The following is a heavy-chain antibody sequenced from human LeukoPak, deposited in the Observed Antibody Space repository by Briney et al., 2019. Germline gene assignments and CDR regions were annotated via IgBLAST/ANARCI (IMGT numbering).Heavy chain of an antibody. J-gene: IGHJ4*02. Sequence: ASVKVSCKASGYTFNSYGITWVRRAPGQGLEWMGWISTYNGNTNYAQKLQGRVTMTTDTSTSTAYMELRSLRSDDTAVYYCARDLSGCSSTTCYESVGYWDQGTLVTVSS. CDR2: ISTYNGNT. CDR1: GYTFNSYG. V-gene: IGHV1-18*01. CDR3: ARDLSGCSSTTCYESVGY. D-gene: IGHD2-2*01.